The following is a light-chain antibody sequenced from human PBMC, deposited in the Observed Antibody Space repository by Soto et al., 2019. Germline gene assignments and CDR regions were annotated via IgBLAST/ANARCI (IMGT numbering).Light chain of an antibody. CDR2: KAS. J-gene: IGKJ1*01. Sequence: DIQMTQSPSTLSGSVGDRVTITCRASQTISSWLAWYQQKPGKAPKLLIYKASTLKSGVPSRFSGSGSGTEFTLTISSLQPDEFATYDCQHYNRYSEAFGKGTKVELK. CDR1: QTISSW. V-gene: IGKV1-5*03. CDR3: QHYNRYSEA.